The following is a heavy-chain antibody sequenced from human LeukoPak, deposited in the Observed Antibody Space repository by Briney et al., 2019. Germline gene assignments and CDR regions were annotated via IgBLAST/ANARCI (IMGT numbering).Heavy chain of an antibody. V-gene: IGHV3-48*03. CDR2: TSSSGSTI. CDR1: GFTFSSYE. CDR3: ARPRGYDMYYFDY. D-gene: IGHD5-12*01. Sequence: GGSLRLSCAASGFTFSSYEMNWVRQAPGKGLEWVSYTSSSGSTIYYADSVKGRFTISRDNAKNSLYLQMNSLRAEDTAVYYCARPRGYDMYYFDYWGQGTLVTVSS. J-gene: IGHJ4*02.